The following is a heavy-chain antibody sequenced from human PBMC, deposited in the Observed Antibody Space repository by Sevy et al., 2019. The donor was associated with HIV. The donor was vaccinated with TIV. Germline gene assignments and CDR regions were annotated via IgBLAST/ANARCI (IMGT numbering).Heavy chain of an antibody. CDR1: GFTFRTFA. V-gene: IGHV3-23*01. J-gene: IGHJ4*02. CDR3: AKYAGDFPHFDY. D-gene: IGHD7-27*01. Sequence: GGSLRLSCAASGFTFRTFAMSWVRQAPGKGLQRVSSISDTGTSTYYADSVEGRFTISRDNSKKTLYPQMNSLRAEDTALYYCAKYAGDFPHFDYWGQGTLVTVSS. CDR2: ISDTGTST.